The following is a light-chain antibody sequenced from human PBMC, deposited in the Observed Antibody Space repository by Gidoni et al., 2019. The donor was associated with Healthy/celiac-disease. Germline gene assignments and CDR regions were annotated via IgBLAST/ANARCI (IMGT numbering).Light chain of an antibody. CDR2: ETS. J-gene: IGLJ3*02. CDR1: TGAVTSGHY. CDR3: LLSYSGAWV. Sequence: QAVVTQEPSLTVSPGGTVPLTCGSSTGAVTSGHYPYWFQQKPGQAPRTLIYETSNKHSWTPARFSGSLLGGKAALTLSGAQPEDEAEYYCLLSYSGAWVFGGGTKLTVL. V-gene: IGLV7-46*01.